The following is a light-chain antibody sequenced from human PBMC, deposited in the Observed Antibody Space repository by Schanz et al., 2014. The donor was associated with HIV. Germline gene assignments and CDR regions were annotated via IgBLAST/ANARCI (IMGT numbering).Light chain of an antibody. CDR1: SSDVGGYNS. V-gene: IGLV2-14*03. CDR3: SSYTGSGTLV. Sequence: QSALTQPASVSGSPGQSITISFTGTSSDVGGYNSPSWYQQHPGKAPKLMIYDVTNRPSGVSNRFSGSKSGNTASLTISGLQAEDEADYYCSSYTGSGTLVFGGGTKVTVL. J-gene: IGLJ2*01. CDR2: DVT.